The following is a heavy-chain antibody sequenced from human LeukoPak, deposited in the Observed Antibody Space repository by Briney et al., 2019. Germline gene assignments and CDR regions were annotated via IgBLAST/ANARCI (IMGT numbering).Heavy chain of an antibody. CDR2: IKQDGSEK. J-gene: IGHJ4*02. V-gene: IGHV3-7*02. CDR3: ARPVTMIVVVITHFDY. Sequence: GGSLRLSCAASGFTFSSYWMSWVRQAPGKGLEWVAHIKQDGSEKYYVDSVKGRFTISRDNSKNTLYLQMNSLRDEDTAVYYCARPVTMIVVVITHFDYWGQGTLVTVSS. CDR1: GFTFSSYW. D-gene: IGHD3-22*01.